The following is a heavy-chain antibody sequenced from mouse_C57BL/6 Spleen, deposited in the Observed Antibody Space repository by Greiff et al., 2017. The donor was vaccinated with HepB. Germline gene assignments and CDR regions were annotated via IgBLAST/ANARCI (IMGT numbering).Heavy chain of an antibody. D-gene: IGHD1-1*01. CDR3: ARDAFYGSSYIDY. V-gene: IGHV5-4*01. J-gene: IGHJ2*01. Sequence: EVKLQESGGGLVKPGGSLKLSCAASGFTFSSYAMSWVRQTPEKRLEWVATISDGGSYTYYPDNVKGRFTISRDNAKNNLYLQMSHLKSEDTAMYYCARDAFYGSSYIDYWGQGTTLTVSS. CDR1: GFTFSSYA. CDR2: ISDGGSYT.